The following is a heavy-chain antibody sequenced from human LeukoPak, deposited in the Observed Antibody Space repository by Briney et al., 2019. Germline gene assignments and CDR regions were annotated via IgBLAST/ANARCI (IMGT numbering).Heavy chain of an antibody. V-gene: IGHV3-74*01. CDR1: GFTLSSYW. J-gene: IGHJ4*02. Sequence: GGSLRLSCAASGFTLSSYWMHWVRQAPGEGLVWVSRINSDGSNINYADSVKGRFTISRDNAKNTLYLQMNSLRVEDTAVYYRVRSSGWPGYWGQGTMVTVSS. D-gene: IGHD6-19*01. CDR2: INSDGSNI. CDR3: VRSSGWPGY.